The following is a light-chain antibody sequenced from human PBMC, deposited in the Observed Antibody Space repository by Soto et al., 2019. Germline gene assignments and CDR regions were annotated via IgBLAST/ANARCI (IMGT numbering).Light chain of an antibody. CDR2: EVN. V-gene: IGLV2-14*01. J-gene: IGLJ1*01. CDR1: SRDVGGSNY. CDR3: SSYTSSNTLEV. Sequence: QSVLIQPASVSGSPGQSITISCTGTSRDVGGSNYVSSYQHHPHRAPKLLIYEVNYRPSGVSSRFSGSKSGNTASLTISGLQAEDEADYYCSSYTSSNTLEVFGVGTKVTVL.